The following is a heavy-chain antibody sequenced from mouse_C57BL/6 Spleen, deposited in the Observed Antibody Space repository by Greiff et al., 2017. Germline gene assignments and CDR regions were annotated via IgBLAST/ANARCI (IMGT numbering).Heavy chain of an antibody. CDR3: ARSPLYGSTHYFDY. CDR1: GYAFSSSW. Sequence: QVQLQQSGPELVKPGASVKISCKASGYAFSSSWMNWVKQRPGKGLEWIGRIYPGDGDTNYNGKFKGKATLTADKSSSTAYMQLSSLTSEDSAVYFCARSPLYGSTHYFDYWGQGTTLTVSS. J-gene: IGHJ2*01. V-gene: IGHV1-82*01. CDR2: IYPGDGDT. D-gene: IGHD1-1*01.